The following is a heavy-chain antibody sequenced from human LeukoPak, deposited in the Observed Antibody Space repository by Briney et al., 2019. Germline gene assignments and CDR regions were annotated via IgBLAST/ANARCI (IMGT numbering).Heavy chain of an antibody. CDR2: ISYSGNT. V-gene: IGHV4-59*01. Sequence: SETLSLTCTVSACSISTYYWSWIRQPPGKGLEGIGYISYSGNTNYNPSLKSRVTMSVDTSKNQFSLKLSSVTAADTAVYYCARRRDYVWGSYRYAFDIWGQGTMVTVSS. CDR1: ACSISTYY. CDR3: ARRRDYVWGSYRYAFDI. D-gene: IGHD3-16*02. J-gene: IGHJ3*02.